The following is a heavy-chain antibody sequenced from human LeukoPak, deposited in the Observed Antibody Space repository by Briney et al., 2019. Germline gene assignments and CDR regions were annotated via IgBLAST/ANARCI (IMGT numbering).Heavy chain of an antibody. CDR3: AKGRGYSYRRRLEHPFDY. V-gene: IGHV3-9*01. Sequence: PGRSLRLSCAASGFTFDDYAMQWVRQAPGKGLEWVSGISWNSGSIGYADSVKGRFTISRANAKNSLYLQMNSLRAEDAALYYCAKGRGYSYRRRLEHPFDYWGQGTLVTVSS. CDR1: GFTFDDYA. J-gene: IGHJ4*02. CDR2: ISWNSGSI. D-gene: IGHD5-18*01.